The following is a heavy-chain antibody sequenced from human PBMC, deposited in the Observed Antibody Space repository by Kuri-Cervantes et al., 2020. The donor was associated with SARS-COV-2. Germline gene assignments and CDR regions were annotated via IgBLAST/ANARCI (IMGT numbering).Heavy chain of an antibody. CDR1: GFTFSNAW. CDR3: TTDPSPPYYYDSSGYSGY. V-gene: IGHV3-15*01. Sequence: GESLKISCAASGFTFSNAWMSWVRQAPGKGLEWVGRIKSKTDGGTTDYAAPVKGRFTISRDDSKNTLYLQMNSLKTEDTAVYYSTTDPSPPYYYDSSGYSGYWGQGALVTVSS. J-gene: IGHJ4*02. D-gene: IGHD3-22*01. CDR2: IKSKTDGGTT.